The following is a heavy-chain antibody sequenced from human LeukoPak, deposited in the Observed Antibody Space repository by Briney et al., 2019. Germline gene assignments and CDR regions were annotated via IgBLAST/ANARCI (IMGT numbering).Heavy chain of an antibody. CDR3: ARAEGYYDSSGNDAFDI. J-gene: IGHJ3*02. V-gene: IGHV3-30*03. Sequence: GRSLRLSCAASGFTFSNYGMHWVRQAPGKGLEWVAGISYDGSNKYYADSVKGRFTISRDNSKNTLYLQMNSLRAEDTAVYYCARAEGYYDSSGNDAFDIWGQGTMVTVSS. CDR1: GFTFSNYG. D-gene: IGHD3-22*01. CDR2: ISYDGSNK.